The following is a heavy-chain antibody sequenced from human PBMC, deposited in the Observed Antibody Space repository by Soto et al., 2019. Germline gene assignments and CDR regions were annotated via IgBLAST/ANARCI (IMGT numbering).Heavy chain of an antibody. CDR1: GGSFSGYY. CDR3: ARSQTTVTCYDY. Sequence: SETLSLTCAVYGGSFSGYYWSWIRQPPGKGLEWIGEINHSGSTNYNPSLKSRVTISVDTSKNQFSLKLSSVTAADTAVYYCARSQTTVTCYDYWGQGTLVT. J-gene: IGHJ4*02. D-gene: IGHD4-17*01. V-gene: IGHV4-34*01. CDR2: INHSGST.